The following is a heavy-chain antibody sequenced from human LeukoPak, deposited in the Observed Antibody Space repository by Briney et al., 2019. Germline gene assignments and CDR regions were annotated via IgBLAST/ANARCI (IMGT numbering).Heavy chain of an antibody. J-gene: IGHJ5*02. CDR1: GGTFSSYA. V-gene: IGHV1-69*05. CDR2: IIPIFGTA. Sequence: SVKVSCKASGGTFSSYAISWVRQAPGQGLEWMGGIIPIFGTANYAQKFQGRVTITTDESTSTAYMELSSLRSEDTAMYYCARVRAYSSSWYAGYNWFDPWGQGTLVTVSS. CDR3: ARVRAYSSSWYAGYNWFDP. D-gene: IGHD6-13*01.